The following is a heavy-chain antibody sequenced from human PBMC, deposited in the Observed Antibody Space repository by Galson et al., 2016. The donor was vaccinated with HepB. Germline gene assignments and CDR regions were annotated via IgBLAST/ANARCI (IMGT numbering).Heavy chain of an antibody. Sequence: SLRLSCAASGFNFEGYAMHWVRQAPGEGLEWVSAISGFGGSTYYSDSVKGRFTISRDSSNNTLYLQMDSLRAEDTAVYYCANDQKPRGFDYWGQGTLVTVSS. V-gene: IGHV3-23*01. D-gene: IGHD3-10*01. J-gene: IGHJ4*02. CDR3: ANDQKPRGFDY. CDR1: GFNFEGYA. CDR2: ISGFGGST.